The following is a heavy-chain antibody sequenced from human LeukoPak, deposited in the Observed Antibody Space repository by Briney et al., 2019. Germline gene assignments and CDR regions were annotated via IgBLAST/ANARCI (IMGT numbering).Heavy chain of an antibody. D-gene: IGHD2-21*01. CDR1: GFTLSNYA. CDR3: ARDNGDVVAPLLDV. CDR2: ITSSSAYI. Sequence: GGSLRLSCAASGFTLSNYAINWVRQAPGKGLEWVSSITSSSAYIYYADSVQGRFSISRDDAKNSLYLQMNSLRAEDTARYYCARDNGDVVAPLLDVWGKGTTVTISS. V-gene: IGHV3-21*01. J-gene: IGHJ6*04.